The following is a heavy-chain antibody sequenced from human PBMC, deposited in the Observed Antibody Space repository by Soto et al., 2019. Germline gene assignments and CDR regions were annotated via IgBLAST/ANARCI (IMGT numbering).Heavy chain of an antibody. V-gene: IGHV1-8*01. CDR1: GSTFTSYD. CDR2: MNPNTGNS. Sequence: VASVKVSCKASGSTFTSYDIYWVRQATGQGLEWMGWMNPNTGNSGYAQKFQGRVTMTSDTSISTAHMELSSLRSEDTAVYYCARRAETNGWNGFGADKYYFDFWGQGTLVTVSS. CDR3: ARRAETNGWNGFGADKYYFDF. D-gene: IGHD1-1*01. J-gene: IGHJ4*02.